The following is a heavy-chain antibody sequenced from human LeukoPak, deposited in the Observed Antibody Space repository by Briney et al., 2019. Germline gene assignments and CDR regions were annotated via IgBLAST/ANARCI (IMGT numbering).Heavy chain of an antibody. CDR3: AKPPSSSWYGAPFDY. J-gene: IGHJ4*02. V-gene: IGHV3-23*01. Sequence: GGSLRLSCAASGFTFSSYAMSWVRQAPGKGLEWVSAISGSGGSTYYADSVKGRFTISRDNSKNTLYLQMNSLRAEDTAVYYCAKPPSSSWYGAPFDYWGQGTLVTVSS. CDR2: ISGSGGST. CDR1: GFTFSSYA. D-gene: IGHD6-13*01.